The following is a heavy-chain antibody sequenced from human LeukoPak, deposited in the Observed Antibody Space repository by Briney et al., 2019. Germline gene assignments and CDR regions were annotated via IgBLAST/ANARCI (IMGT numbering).Heavy chain of an antibody. D-gene: IGHD5-18*01. CDR2: MNPNSGNT. J-gene: IGHJ4*02. CDR3: ARGPRDTGNFDY. Sequence: GASVKVSCRASGYTFTSYDFDWVRQAPGQGLEWIGWMNPNSGNTGYAQKFQGRVSMTRDTSTSTAYMELSSLTSEDTAVYYCARGPRDTGNFDYWGRGTQVTVSS. V-gene: IGHV1-8*01. CDR1: GYTFTSYD.